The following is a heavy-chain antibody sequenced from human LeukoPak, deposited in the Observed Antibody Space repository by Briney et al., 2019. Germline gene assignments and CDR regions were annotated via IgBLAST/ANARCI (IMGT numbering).Heavy chain of an antibody. V-gene: IGHV4-4*07. D-gene: IGHD6-13*01. Sequence: SETLSLTCTVSGYSISSGYYWNWIRQPAGKGLEWIGRIYTSGTTNYNPSLKSRVSMSVDTSKNQFSLKLSSVTAADTAVYYCARYSSSWDAEYFQHWGQGTLVTVSS. CDR2: IYTSGTT. CDR3: ARYSSSWDAEYFQH. CDR1: GYSISSGYY. J-gene: IGHJ1*01.